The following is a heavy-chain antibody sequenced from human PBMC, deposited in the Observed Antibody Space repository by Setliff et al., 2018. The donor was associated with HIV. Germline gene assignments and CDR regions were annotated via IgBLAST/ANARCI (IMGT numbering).Heavy chain of an antibody. D-gene: IGHD1-1*01. CDR1: GFTFSSYA. CDR2: ISYDGSNK. Sequence: GGSLRLSCAASGFTFSSYAMHWVRQAPGKGLEWVAVISYDGSNKYYADSVKGRFTTSRDNSKNTLYLQMNSLRAEDTAVYYCAREAVWSDAFDIWGQGTMVTV. CDR3: AREAVWSDAFDI. V-gene: IGHV3-30-3*01. J-gene: IGHJ3*02.